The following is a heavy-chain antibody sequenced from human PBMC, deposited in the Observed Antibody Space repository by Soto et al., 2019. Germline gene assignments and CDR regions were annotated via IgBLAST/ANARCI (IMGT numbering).Heavy chain of an antibody. CDR1: GFSLSTTGMC. V-gene: IGHV2-70*01. CDR3: ARISVAISGRSMDV. CDR2: IDWDDDK. D-gene: IGHD5-12*01. Sequence: SGPTLVNPTQTLTLTCTFSGFSLSTTGMCVTWIRQPPGKALEWLALIDWDDDKYYSTSLKTRLTISKDTSKNQVVLTMTNMDPVDTATYYCARISVAISGRSMDVWGQGTTVTVSS. J-gene: IGHJ6*02.